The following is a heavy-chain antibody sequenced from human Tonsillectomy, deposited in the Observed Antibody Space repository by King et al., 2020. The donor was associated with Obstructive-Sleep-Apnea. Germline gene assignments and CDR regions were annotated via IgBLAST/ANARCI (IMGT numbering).Heavy chain of an antibody. CDR2: ISGSGGST. CDR3: AKEDMITFGGVIVPFFDY. Sequence: VQLVESGGGLVQPGGSLRLSCAASGFTFSSYAMSWVRQAPGKGLEWVSAISGSGGSTYYADSGKSRFTISRDNSKNTLHLQMNSLRAEDTAVYYCAKEDMITFGGVIVPFFDYWGQGTLVTVSS. V-gene: IGHV3-23*04. CDR1: GFTFSSYA. D-gene: IGHD3-16*02. J-gene: IGHJ4*02.